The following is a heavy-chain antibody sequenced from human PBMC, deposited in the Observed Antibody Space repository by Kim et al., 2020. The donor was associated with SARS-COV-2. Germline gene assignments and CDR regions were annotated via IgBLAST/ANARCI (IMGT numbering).Heavy chain of an antibody. Sequence: GGSLRLSCAASGFIFSDYSMDWVRQAPGKGLEWVSRIRNNDDSPNTEYAVSVRCRFTIARYDYKKSLYLRMNSLKTTATAVYFCARQAHVGGRTHFYF. CDR3: ARQAHVGGRTHFYF. J-gene: IGHJ1*01. V-gene: IGHV3-72*01. CDR2: IRNNDDSPNT. D-gene: IGHD2-15*01. CDR1: GFIFSDYS.